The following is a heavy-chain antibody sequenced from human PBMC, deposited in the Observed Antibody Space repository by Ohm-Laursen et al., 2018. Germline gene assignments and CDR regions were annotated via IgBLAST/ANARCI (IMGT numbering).Heavy chain of an antibody. CDR1: GFTFDDYA. V-gene: IGHV3-9*01. Sequence: SLRLSCAASGFTFDDYAMHWVRQAPGKGLEWVSGISWNSGSIGYADSVKGRFTISRDNAKNSLYLQMNSLRAEDTALYYCAKDIEAGGYYGMDVWGQGTTVTVSS. CDR3: AKDIEAGGYYGMDV. J-gene: IGHJ6*02. CDR2: ISWNSGSI. D-gene: IGHD1-26*01.